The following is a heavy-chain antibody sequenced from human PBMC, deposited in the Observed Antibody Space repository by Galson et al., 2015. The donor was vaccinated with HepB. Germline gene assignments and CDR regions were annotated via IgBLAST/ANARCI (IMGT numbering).Heavy chain of an antibody. CDR2: ISFDGSNK. CDR3: ARHEGATPFDY. D-gene: IGHD1-26*01. V-gene: IGHV3-30*04. Sequence: SLRLSCAASGFTFSNYAIHWVRQAPGKGLEWVAGISFDGSNKYYTESVKGRFTISRDNSKYTLYLQMNSLRTEDTAVYYCARHEGATPFDYWGQGTLVTVSS. CDR1: GFTFSNYA. J-gene: IGHJ4*02.